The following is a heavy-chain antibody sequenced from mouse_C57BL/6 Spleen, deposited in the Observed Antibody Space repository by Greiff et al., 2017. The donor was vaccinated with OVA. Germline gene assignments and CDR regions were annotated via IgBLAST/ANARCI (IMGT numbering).Heavy chain of an antibody. CDR2: IDPETGGT. J-gene: IGHJ3*01. Sequence: VQLQQSGAELVRPGASVTLSCKASGYTFTDYEMHWVKQTPVHGLEWIGAIDPETGGTAYNQKFKGKAILTADKSSSTAYMELRSLTSEDSAVYYCTSLTCTMVTRGFAYWGQGTLVTVSA. CDR3: TSLTCTMVTRGFAY. D-gene: IGHD2-2*01. CDR1: GYTFTDYE. V-gene: IGHV1-15*01.